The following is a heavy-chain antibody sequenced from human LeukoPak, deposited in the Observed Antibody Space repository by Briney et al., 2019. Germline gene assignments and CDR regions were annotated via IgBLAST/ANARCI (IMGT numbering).Heavy chain of an antibody. CDR1: GYSISSGYY. V-gene: IGHV4-38-2*02. Sequence: SETLSLTCTVSGYSISSGYYWGWIRQPPGKGLEWVGSIYHSGTTYYNPSLKSRVTISVDTSKNQFSLKLSSVTAADTAVYYCARVKGRLSWFDPWGQGTLFTVSS. CDR3: ARVKGRLSWFDP. J-gene: IGHJ5*02. CDR2: IYHSGTT.